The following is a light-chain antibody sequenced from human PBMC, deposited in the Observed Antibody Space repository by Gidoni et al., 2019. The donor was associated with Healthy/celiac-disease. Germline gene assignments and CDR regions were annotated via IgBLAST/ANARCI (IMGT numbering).Light chain of an antibody. CDR2: AAS. CDR3: QQSYITATWT. J-gene: IGKJ1*01. Sequence: DIQMTQSPSSLSASVGDRVTITCRASQSISSYLNWYQQKPGKAPKLLIYAASSLQSGVPSRFSVSGSGTDFTLTISSLQPEDFATYYCQQSYITATWTFGQGTKVEIK. V-gene: IGKV1-39*01. CDR1: QSISSY.